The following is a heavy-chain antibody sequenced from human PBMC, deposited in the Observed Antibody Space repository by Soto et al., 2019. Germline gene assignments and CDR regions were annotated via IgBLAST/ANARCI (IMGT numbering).Heavy chain of an antibody. CDR2: IYYTGST. CDR3: AMTKTTLYNWLDP. D-gene: IGHD1-7*01. Sequence: SETLSLTCTVSGGSIRGYYWSWIRQTPGKGLEWICHIYYTGSTNYNPSLKSRVTISVDTSKNQFYLKLSSVTAADTAMYYCAMTKTTLYNWLDPWGQGTQVTVSS. V-gene: IGHV4-59*08. CDR1: GGSIRGYY. J-gene: IGHJ5*02.